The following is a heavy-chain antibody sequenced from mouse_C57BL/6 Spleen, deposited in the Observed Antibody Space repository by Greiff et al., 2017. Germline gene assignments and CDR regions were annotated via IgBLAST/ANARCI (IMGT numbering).Heavy chain of an antibody. V-gene: IGHV1-15*01. Sequence: VKLQESGAELVRPGASVTLSCKASGYTFTDYEMHWVKQTPVHGLEWIGAIDPETGGTAYNQTFKGKAILTADKSSSTAYMELRSLTSEDSAVYYCTRRRDYDYGNYWGQGTTLTVSS. CDR2: IDPETGGT. J-gene: IGHJ2*01. D-gene: IGHD2-4*01. CDR1: GYTFTDYE. CDR3: TRRRDYDYGNY.